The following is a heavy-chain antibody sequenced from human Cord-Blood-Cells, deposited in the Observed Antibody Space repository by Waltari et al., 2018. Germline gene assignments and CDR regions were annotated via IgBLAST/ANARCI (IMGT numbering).Heavy chain of an antibody. D-gene: IGHD3-9*01. V-gene: IGHV4-59*01. CDR1: GGSISSYY. Sequence: QVQLQESGPGLVKPSETLSLTCTVSGGSISSYYWSWIRQPPGKGLEWIGYIYYSGSTNYNPPLRSRVTISVDTSKNQFSLKLSSVTAADTAVYYCARGNDILTGYFDYWGQGTLVTVSS. CDR3: ARGNDILTGYFDY. CDR2: IYYSGST. J-gene: IGHJ4*02.